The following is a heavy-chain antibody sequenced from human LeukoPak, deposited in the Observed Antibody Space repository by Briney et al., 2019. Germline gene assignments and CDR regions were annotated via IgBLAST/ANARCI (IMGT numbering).Heavy chain of an antibody. CDR2: ISYDGSNK. J-gene: IGHJ4*02. Sequence: AGGSLRLSCAASGFTFSSYGMHWVRQAPGKGLEWVAVISYDGSNKYYADSVKGRFTISRGNSKNTLYLQMNSLRAEDTAVYYCAKDGLLGELSFDYWGQGTLVTVSS. CDR1: GFTFSSYG. D-gene: IGHD3-16*02. CDR3: AKDGLLGELSFDY. V-gene: IGHV3-30*18.